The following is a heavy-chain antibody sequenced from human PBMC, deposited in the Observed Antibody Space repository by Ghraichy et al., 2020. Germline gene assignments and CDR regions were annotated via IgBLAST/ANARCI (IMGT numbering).Heavy chain of an antibody. J-gene: IGHJ4*02. D-gene: IGHD2-15*01. Sequence: SQTLSLTCTVSGGSISSSSYYWGWIRQPPGKGLEWIGSIYYSGSTYYNPSLKSRVTISVDTSKNQFSLKLSSVTAADTAVYYCASGYCSGGSCYSDDSFDYWGQGTLVTVSS. CDR2: IYYSGST. V-gene: IGHV4-39*01. CDR1: GGSISSSSYY. CDR3: ASGYCSGGSCYSDDSFDY.